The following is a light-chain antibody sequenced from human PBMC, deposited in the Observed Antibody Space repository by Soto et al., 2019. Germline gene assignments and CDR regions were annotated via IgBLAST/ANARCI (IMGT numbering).Light chain of an antibody. J-gene: IGKJ1*01. V-gene: IGKV3-11*01. Sequence: EIVLPQSHATLSSSPGETATLSCRASQYVGTRLAWYQHKPGQAPRLLIYYTSNRATGIPARFSGSGSGTDFTLTINSLAPEDFAIYYCHQRQSWLRTFGQ. CDR2: YTS. CDR1: QYVGTR. CDR3: HQRQSWLRT.